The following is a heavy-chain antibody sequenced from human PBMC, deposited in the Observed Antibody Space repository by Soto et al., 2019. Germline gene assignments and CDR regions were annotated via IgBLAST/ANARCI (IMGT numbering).Heavy chain of an antibody. Sequence: QVQLVESGGGVVQPGRSLRLSCAASGFTFSTYAMHWVRQAPGKGLEWVAVISYDGTNKYYADSVRGRFTISRDNSKNTLFLQMNSLRAEDTAVYYCAKDGGGYNYGYVMLDKYYYGMDVWGQGTMVTVSS. D-gene: IGHD5-18*01. CDR3: AKDGGGYNYGYVMLDKYYYGMDV. J-gene: IGHJ6*02. CDR1: GFTFSTYA. CDR2: ISYDGTNK. V-gene: IGHV3-30-3*01.